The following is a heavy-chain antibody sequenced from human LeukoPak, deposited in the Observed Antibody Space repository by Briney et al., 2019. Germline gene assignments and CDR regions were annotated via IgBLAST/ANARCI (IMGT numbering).Heavy chain of an antibody. V-gene: IGHV4-61*02. CDR2: IYTSGST. CDR1: GGSISSGSYY. Sequence: SQTLSLTCTVSGGSISSGSYYWSWIRQPAGKGLEWIGRIYTSGSTNYNPSLKSRVTISVDTSENQFSLKLSSVTAADTAVYYCAREWKQLVEGGNYFDYWGQGTLVTVSS. J-gene: IGHJ4*02. CDR3: AREWKQLVEGGNYFDY. D-gene: IGHD6-6*01.